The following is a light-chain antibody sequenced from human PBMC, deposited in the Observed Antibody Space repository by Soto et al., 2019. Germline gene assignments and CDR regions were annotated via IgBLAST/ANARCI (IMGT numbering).Light chain of an antibody. J-gene: IGKJ2*01. CDR1: QSINTW. CDR3: QQYDGH. V-gene: IGKV1-5*01. CDR2: DAS. Sequence: DIRLTQSPSTVSASVGDRVTITCRASQSINTWLAWYQQKPGKAPRVLIYDASSLQSGVPSRFSGSGSGTEFTLTISSLEPDDFATYYCQQYDGHFGQGTKLEFK.